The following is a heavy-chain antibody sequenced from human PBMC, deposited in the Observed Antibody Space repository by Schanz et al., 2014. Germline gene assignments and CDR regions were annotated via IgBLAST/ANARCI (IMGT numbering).Heavy chain of an antibody. CDR1: GFTFNNYG. D-gene: IGHD1-26*01. J-gene: IGHJ6*02. V-gene: IGHV3-33*06. CDR2: IWSDGSRT. CDR3: VKDLQRELLRDDHYYGMDV. Sequence: QVQLVESGGGVVRPGRSLRLSCAASGFTFNNYGMHWVRQAPGKGLEWVAFIWSDGSRTYYADSVKGRFTTSRDNSKNTMYLQMNSLRAEDTAVYYCVKDLQRELLRDDHYYGMDVWGQGTTVTVSS.